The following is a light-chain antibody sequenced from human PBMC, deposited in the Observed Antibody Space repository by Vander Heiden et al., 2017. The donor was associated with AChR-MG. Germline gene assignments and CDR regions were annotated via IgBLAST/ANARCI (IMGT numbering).Light chain of an antibody. CDR3: QQYNSNPWT. CDR1: QSISNW. V-gene: IGKV1-5*03. J-gene: IGKJ1*01. Sequence: DIQMTQSPSTLSASVGDRVTITCRASQSISNWLAWYQQKPGKTPNLLIYKASSVESGVPSRFSGSGSGTEFTLTVSSLQPDDFAIYYCQQYNSNPWTFGQGTKVEI. CDR2: KAS.